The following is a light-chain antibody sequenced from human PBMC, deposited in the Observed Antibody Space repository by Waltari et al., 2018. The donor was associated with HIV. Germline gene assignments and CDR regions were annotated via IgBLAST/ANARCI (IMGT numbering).Light chain of an antibody. CDR3: NARDSSGNLWV. Sequence: PELTQDPAVSVALGQTVRITCQGDSLRSYYASWYQQKPGQAPVLVIYGKNNRPSGIPDRFYGSRSGNTASLTNTGAQAGDEADDDCNARDSSGNLWVFGGGTKLTVL. CDR2: GKN. CDR1: SLRSYY. V-gene: IGLV3-19*01. J-gene: IGLJ2*01.